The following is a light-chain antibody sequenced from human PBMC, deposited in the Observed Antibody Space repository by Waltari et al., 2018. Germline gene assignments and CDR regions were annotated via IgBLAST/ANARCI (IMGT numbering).Light chain of an antibody. CDR1: QSVGTW. J-gene: IGKJ2*01. CDR3: QQYSSFST. V-gene: IGKV1-5*03. Sequence: DIQMTQSPSTLSASVGDRVTISCRASQSVGTWLAWYQQKPGKAPKLLIYMASSLESGVPSRFSGIGSGTGFTLTISSLQPDDFATYSCQQYSSFSTFGQGTKLDI. CDR2: MAS.